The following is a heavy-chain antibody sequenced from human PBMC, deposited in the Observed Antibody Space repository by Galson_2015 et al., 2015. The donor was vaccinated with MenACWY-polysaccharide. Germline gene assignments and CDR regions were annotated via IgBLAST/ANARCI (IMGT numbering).Heavy chain of an antibody. D-gene: IGHD1-26*01. CDR2: IYYSGST. J-gene: IGHJ4*02. CDR1: GGSISSSSYY. V-gene: IGHV4-39*01. Sequence: LSLTCTVSGGSISSSSYYWGWIRQPPGKGLEWIGSIYYSGSTYSNPSLKSRLTISVDTSKNQFSLKLSSVTAAVTAVYYCLYASSYRYIFDYWGQGTLVTVSS. CDR3: LYASSYRYIFDY.